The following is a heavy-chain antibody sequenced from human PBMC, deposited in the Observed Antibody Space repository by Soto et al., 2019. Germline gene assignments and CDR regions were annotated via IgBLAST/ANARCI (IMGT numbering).Heavy chain of an antibody. V-gene: IGHV4-59*12. CDR1: GSSINNYY. Sequence: PSETLSLTCSVSGSSINNYYWSWIRQPPGKALEWIGHIFYSGNTYYSPSLKSRVTTSVDTSKNQFSLKLSSVTAADTAVYYCARVPDRWGQGTLVTVSS. D-gene: IGHD2-2*01. J-gene: IGHJ5*02. CDR2: IFYSGNT. CDR3: ARVPDR.